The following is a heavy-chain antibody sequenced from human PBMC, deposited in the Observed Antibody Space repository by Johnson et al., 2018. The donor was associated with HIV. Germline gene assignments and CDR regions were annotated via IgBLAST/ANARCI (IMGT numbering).Heavy chain of an antibody. V-gene: IGHV3-66*01. CDR3: AKDIGDGYNRWGAFDF. Sequence: VQLVESGGGLVQPGGSLRLSCAASGFTVSNNYMSWVRQAPGKGLEWVSVIYSGGSTHYADSVKGRFTISRDNSKNTLYLQMNSLRVEDTAVYYCAKDIGDGYNRWGAFDFWGQGTMVTVSS. J-gene: IGHJ3*01. D-gene: IGHD5-24*01. CDR2: IYSGGST. CDR1: GFTVSNNY.